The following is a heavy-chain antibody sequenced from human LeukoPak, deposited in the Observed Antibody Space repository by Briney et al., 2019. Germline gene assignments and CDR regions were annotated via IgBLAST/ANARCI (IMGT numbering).Heavy chain of an antibody. CDR2: ITNRGTYT. J-gene: IGHJ6*02. Sequence: GGSLRLSRTASGFTFSDCYMSWIRQAPGKGLEWVSYITNRGTYTNYADSVKGRFTISRDNAKNSLFLQMNNLGAEDTAVYYCAGALSGSYVYYHTMDVWGQGTTVTVSS. CDR3: AGALSGSYVYYHTMDV. D-gene: IGHD3-10*01. CDR1: GFTFSDCY. V-gene: IGHV3-11*06.